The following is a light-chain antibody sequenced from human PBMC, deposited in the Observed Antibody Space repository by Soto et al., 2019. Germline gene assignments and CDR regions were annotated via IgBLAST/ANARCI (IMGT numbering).Light chain of an antibody. J-gene: IGKJ4*01. CDR3: QQCYSTPLT. Sequence: DIQMTQSPSSVSASVGDRVTITCRASQSISSYLNWYQQKPGKAPKLLIYAASSLQSGVPSRSSGSGSGTDFTLTISSLQPEDFATYYCQQCYSTPLTFGGGTKVDIK. CDR1: QSISSY. V-gene: IGKV1-39*01. CDR2: AAS.